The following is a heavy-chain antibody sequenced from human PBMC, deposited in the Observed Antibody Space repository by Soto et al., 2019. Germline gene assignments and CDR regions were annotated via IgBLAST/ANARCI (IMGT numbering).Heavy chain of an antibody. CDR3: ASEVRGQDIVATIDY. CDR2: IYYSGST. V-gene: IGHV4-59*01. Sequence: QVQLQESGPGLVKPSETLSLTCTVSGGSISSYYWSWIRQPPGKGLEWIGYIYYSGSTNYNPSLKSRVTISVDTSKNQFSLKLSSVTAADTAVYYCASEVRGQDIVATIDYWGQGTLVTVSS. J-gene: IGHJ4*02. D-gene: IGHD5-12*01. CDR1: GGSISSYY.